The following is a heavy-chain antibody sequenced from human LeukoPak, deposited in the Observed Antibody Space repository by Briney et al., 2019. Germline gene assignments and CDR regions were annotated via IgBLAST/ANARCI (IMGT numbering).Heavy chain of an antibody. CDR1: GFTFSSYA. D-gene: IGHD3-3*01. J-gene: IGHJ5*02. V-gene: IGHV3-23*01. CDR2: MSTSGGST. Sequence: GGSLRLSCAASGFTFSSYAMSWVRQAPGKGLEWVSTMSTSGGSTYYADSVKGRFTISRGNSKNTLFLHMNSLRAEDTAVYYCARAVDFWSGYPQPNWFDPWGQGTLVTVSS. CDR3: ARAVDFWSGYPQPNWFDP.